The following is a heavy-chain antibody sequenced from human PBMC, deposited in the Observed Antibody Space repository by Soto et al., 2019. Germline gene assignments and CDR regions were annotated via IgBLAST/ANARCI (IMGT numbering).Heavy chain of an antibody. CDR2: ITSGSSSK. V-gene: IGHV3-48*01. CDR1: GFTFTSHG. CDR3: ARFYYDSSGYLPSPYYYYYGMDV. Sequence: GGSLRLSCAGSGFTFTSHGMNWVRQAPGKGLEWVSHITSGSSSKYYADSVKGRFTISRDNAKKSVYLQMNSLRAEDTAVYYCARFYYDSSGYLPSPYYYYYGMDVWGQGTTVTVSS. J-gene: IGHJ6*02. D-gene: IGHD3-22*01.